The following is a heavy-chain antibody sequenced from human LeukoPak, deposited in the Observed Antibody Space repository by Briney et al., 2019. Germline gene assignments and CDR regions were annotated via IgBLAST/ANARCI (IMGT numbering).Heavy chain of an antibody. V-gene: IGHV3-21*01. D-gene: IGHD3-22*01. CDR1: GFTFSSYS. CDR3: VRSPYYYDSSGYSAFDI. J-gene: IGHJ3*02. CDR2: ISSSSSYI. Sequence: GGSLRLSCAASGFTFSSYSMNWVRQAPGKGLEWVSSISSSSSYIYYADSVKGRFTISRDNAKNSLYLQMNSLRAEDTAVYYCVRSPYYYDSSGYSAFDIWGQGTMVTVSS.